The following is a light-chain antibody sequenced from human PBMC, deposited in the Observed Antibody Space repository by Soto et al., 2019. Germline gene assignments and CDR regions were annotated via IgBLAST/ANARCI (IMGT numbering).Light chain of an antibody. CDR2: DAS. V-gene: IGKV3-11*01. Sequence: IVLTQSPGKLSLSPWERATLSCRASESVSSNLAWYQQKPGQAPRLLIYDASNRATGIPARFSGSGSGTDFTLTISSLEPEDFAVYYCQQRSNWPPTFGGGTKVDIK. CDR1: ESVSSN. J-gene: IGKJ4*01. CDR3: QQRSNWPPT.